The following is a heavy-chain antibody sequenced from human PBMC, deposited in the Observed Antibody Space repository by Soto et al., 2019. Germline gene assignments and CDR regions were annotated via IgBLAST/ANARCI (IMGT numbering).Heavy chain of an antibody. CDR1: GFTFTPSA. CDR2: IVVGSGNT. Sequence: SVKVSCKASGFTFTPSAMQSIRQARGQRHEWIGWIVVGSGNTNYAQKFQERVTITRDMSTSTAYMELSSLRSEDTAVYYCAAGRSGYDFWSGRPNMDVWGKGTTVTVSS. J-gene: IGHJ6*03. CDR3: AAGRSGYDFWSGRPNMDV. D-gene: IGHD3-3*01. V-gene: IGHV1-58*02.